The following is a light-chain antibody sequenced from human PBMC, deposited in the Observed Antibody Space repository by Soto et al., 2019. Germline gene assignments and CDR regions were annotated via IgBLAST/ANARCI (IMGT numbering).Light chain of an antibody. CDR1: SSDFGSYRY. CDR3: SSYTSSSTYV. Sequence: QSVLTQPASVSGSPGQSITISCTGTSSDFGSYRYVSWYQQHPGKAPKLMIHDVTSRPSGVSNRFSGSKSGNTASLTISGLQAEDEADYYCSSYTSSSTYVFGTGTKVTVL. J-gene: IGLJ1*01. V-gene: IGLV2-14*01. CDR2: DVT.